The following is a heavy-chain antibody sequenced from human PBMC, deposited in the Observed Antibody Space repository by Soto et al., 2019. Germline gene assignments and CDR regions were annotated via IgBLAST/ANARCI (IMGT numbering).Heavy chain of an antibody. CDR2: IGTTGDT. D-gene: IGHD3-22*01. J-gene: IGHJ4*02. CDR3: ARAIGPTLFDY. CDR1: GFTFSSYD. Sequence: EVQLVESGGGLVQPGGSLRLSCSASGFTFSSYDMHWVRQGTGKGLEWVSAIGTTGDTYYAGSVKGRFTISRENAKNSLYLQMNSLRAGDTAIYFCARAIGPTLFDYWGQATLVTVSS. V-gene: IGHV3-13*04.